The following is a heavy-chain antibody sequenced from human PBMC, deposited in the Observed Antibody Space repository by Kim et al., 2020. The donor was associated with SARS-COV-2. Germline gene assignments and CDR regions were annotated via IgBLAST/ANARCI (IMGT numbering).Heavy chain of an antibody. V-gene: IGHV4-30-4*01. D-gene: IGHD4-17*01. CDR2: IYYSGST. Sequence: SETLSLTCTVSGGSISSGDYYWSWIRQPPGKGLEWIGYIYYSGSTYYNPSLKSRVTISVDTSKNQFSLKLSSVTAADTAVYYCARGESDNGDYGYYYYYMDVWGKGTTVTVSS. CDR3: ARGESDNGDYGYYYYYMDV. CDR1: GGSISSGDYY. J-gene: IGHJ6*03.